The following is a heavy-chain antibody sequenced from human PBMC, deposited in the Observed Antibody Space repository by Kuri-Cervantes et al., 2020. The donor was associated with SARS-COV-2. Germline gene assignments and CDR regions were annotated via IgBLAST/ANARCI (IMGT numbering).Heavy chain of an antibody. CDR2: INWNGVRT. CDR1: GFTFDDYG. D-gene: IGHD1-26*01. Sequence: GSLRLSCAASGFTFDDYGMSWVRQAPGKGLEWVSGINWNGVRTGYTDSVKGRFTISGDNAKNSLYLQMNSLRAEDTAFYYCARARTSGSYLGYWGQGTLVTVSS. V-gene: IGHV3-20*04. J-gene: IGHJ4*02. CDR3: ARARTSGSYLGY.